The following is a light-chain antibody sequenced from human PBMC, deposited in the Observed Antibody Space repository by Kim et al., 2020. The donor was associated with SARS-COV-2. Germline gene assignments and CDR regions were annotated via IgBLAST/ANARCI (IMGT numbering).Light chain of an antibody. CDR1: SLRSYY. J-gene: IGLJ2*01. Sequence: SSELTQDPAVSVALGQTVRITCQGDSLRSYYASWYQQKPGQAPVLVISGKNNRPSGIPDRFSGSSSGNTASFTIPGAQAEDEADYSCNSRDSSVNHFVFG. V-gene: IGLV3-19*01. CDR3: NSRDSSVNHFV. CDR2: GKN.